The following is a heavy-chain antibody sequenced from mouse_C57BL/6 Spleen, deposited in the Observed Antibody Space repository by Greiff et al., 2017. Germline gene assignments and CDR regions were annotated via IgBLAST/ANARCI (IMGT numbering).Heavy chain of an antibody. CDR2: IRLKSDNYAT. CDR1: GFTFSNYW. Sequence: EVKVEESGGGLVQPGGSMKLSCVASGFTFSNYWMNWVRQSPEKGLEWVAQIRLKSDNYATHYAESVKGRFTISRDDSKSSVYLQMNNLRADDTGIYYCTAHAMDYWGQGTSVTVSS. J-gene: IGHJ4*01. CDR3: TAHAMDY. V-gene: IGHV6-3*01.